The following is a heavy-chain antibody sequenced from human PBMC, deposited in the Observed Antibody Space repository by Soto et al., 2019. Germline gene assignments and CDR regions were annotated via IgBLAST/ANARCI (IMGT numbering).Heavy chain of an antibody. D-gene: IGHD2-2*01. V-gene: IGHV4-34*02. Sequence: QVQLQQWGAGLLKPSETLYLTCGVYGESLNNYYWTWVRQPPGKGLEWIGEINPSGATNNNPSLKSRLTISVDTSKNEFSRNLRSVTAADMGVYYCGAASIVAVVGALRYYYYMDVWGKGTTVTVSS. CDR2: INPSGAT. CDR1: GESLNNYY. CDR3: GAASIVAVVGALRYYYYMDV. J-gene: IGHJ6*03.